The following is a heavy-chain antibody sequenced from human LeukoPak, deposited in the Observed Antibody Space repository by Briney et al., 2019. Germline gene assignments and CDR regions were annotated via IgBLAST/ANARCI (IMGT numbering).Heavy chain of an antibody. D-gene: IGHD2-2*01. CDR2: ISGSGGST. Sequence: GGSLRLSCAASGFTFSSYAMSWVRQAPGKGLEWVSAISGSGGSTYYADSVKGRFTISRDNSKNTLYLQMNSLRAEDTAVCHCATSGYCSSTSCYPIDYWGQGTLVTVSS. CDR3: ATSGYCSSTSCYPIDY. J-gene: IGHJ4*02. V-gene: IGHV3-23*01. CDR1: GFTFSSYA.